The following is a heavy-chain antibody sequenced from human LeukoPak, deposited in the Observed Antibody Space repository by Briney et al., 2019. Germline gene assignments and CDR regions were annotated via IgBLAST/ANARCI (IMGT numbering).Heavy chain of an antibody. CDR3: ARENKWIQPYMDV. CDR1: GFTFSSYS. J-gene: IGHJ6*03. V-gene: IGHV3-21*01. Sequence: GGSLRLSCAASGFTFSSYSMNWVRQAPGKGLEWVSSISSSSSYICYADSVKGRFTISRDNAKNSLYLQMNSLRAEDTAVYYCARENKWIQPYMDVWGKGTTVTVSS. CDR2: ISSSSSYI. D-gene: IGHD5-18*01.